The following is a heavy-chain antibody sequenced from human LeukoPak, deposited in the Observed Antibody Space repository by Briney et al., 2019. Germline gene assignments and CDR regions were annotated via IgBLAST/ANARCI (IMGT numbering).Heavy chain of an antibody. CDR1: GFTFSSYW. D-gene: IGHD1-26*01. CDR3: ARDRNTGSSYENLFEY. CDR2: INSDGSST. V-gene: IGHV3-74*01. J-gene: IGHJ4*02. Sequence: GGSLRLSCAASGFTFSSYWMHWVRQAPGKGLVWVSRINSDGSSTSYADSVNGRFTISRDNAKNTLYLQMNSLRAEDTSVYYCARDRNTGSSYENLFEYWGQGSLVTVSS.